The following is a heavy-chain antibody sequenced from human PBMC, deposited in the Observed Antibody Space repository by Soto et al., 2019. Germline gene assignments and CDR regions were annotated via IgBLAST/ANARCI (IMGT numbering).Heavy chain of an antibody. CDR1: GGSISSGDYY. D-gene: IGHD5-18*01. J-gene: IGHJ4*02. V-gene: IGHV4-30-4*01. Sequence: SETLSLTCTVSGGSISSGDYYWSWIRQPPGKGLEWIGYIYYSGSTYYNPSLKSRVTISVDTSKNQFSLKLSSVTAAVTAVYFCARTNVDTAMVYFDYWGQGTLVTVSS. CDR2: IYYSGST. CDR3: ARTNVDTAMVYFDY.